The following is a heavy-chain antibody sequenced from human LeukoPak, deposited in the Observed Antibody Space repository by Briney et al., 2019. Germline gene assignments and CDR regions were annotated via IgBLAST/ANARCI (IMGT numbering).Heavy chain of an antibody. J-gene: IGHJ5*02. CDR2: ISSSGSTI. Sequence: GGSLRLSCAASGFTFSDYYMSWIRQAPGKGLEWVSYISSSGSTIYYADSVKGRFTISRDNAKNSLYLQMNSLRVEDTAVYYCARVKKGSGSYYNVYWFDPWGQGTLVTVSS. V-gene: IGHV3-11*04. CDR3: ARVKKGSGSYYNVYWFDP. D-gene: IGHD3-10*01. CDR1: GFTFSDYY.